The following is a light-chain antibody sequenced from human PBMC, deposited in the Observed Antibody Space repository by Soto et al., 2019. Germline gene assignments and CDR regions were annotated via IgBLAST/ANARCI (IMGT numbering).Light chain of an antibody. Sequence: QSALTQPASVSGSPGQSITISCTGTSSDVGAYNDVSWYQQHPGKAPKLMIYEVTNRPSGVSDRFSGSKSGNTASLTISGLQTEDEADYYCNSHTGNNPFAFGTGTKLTVL. CDR1: SSDVGAYND. CDR3: NSHTGNNPFA. J-gene: IGLJ1*01. CDR2: EVT. V-gene: IGLV2-14*01.